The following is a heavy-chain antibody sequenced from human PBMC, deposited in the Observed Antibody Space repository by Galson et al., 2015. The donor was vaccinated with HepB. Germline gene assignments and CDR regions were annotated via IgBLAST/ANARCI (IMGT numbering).Heavy chain of an antibody. D-gene: IGHD2-2*01. Sequence: SVKVSCKASGGTFSSYTISWVRQAPGQGLEWMGRIIPILGIANYAQKFQGRVTITADKSTSTAYMELSSLRSEDTAVYYCARAEGIVVVPAANGRYDAFDIWGQGTTVTVSS. J-gene: IGHJ3*02. CDR3: ARAEGIVVVPAANGRYDAFDI. CDR1: GGTFSSYT. CDR2: IIPILGIA. V-gene: IGHV1-69*02.